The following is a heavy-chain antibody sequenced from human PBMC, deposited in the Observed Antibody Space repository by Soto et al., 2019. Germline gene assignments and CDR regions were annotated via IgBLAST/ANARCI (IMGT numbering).Heavy chain of an antibody. CDR2: IYYSGST. Sequence: PSETLSLTCTVSGGSISSSSYYWGWIRQPPGKGLEWIGSIYYSGSTYYNPSLKSRVTISVDTSKNQFSLKLSSVTAADTAVYYCARLGSSGWYSYYYYGMDVWGQGTTVTVSS. V-gene: IGHV4-39*01. J-gene: IGHJ6*02. CDR1: GGSISSSSYY. D-gene: IGHD6-19*01. CDR3: ARLGSSGWYSYYYYGMDV.